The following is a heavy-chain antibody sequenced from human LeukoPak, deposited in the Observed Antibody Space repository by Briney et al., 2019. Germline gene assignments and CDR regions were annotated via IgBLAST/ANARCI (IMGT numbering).Heavy chain of an antibody. Sequence: SETLSLTCAVYGGSFSGYYWTWIRQPPGKGLEWIGEINHSGMSAYDPSLKSRVIISVDTSKKQFSLKLTSVTAADTAVYYCARIIVVVTAYFDYWGQGTLVTVSS. CDR1: GGSFSGYY. V-gene: IGHV4-34*01. CDR2: INHSGMS. D-gene: IGHD2-21*02. CDR3: ARIIVVVTAYFDY. J-gene: IGHJ4*02.